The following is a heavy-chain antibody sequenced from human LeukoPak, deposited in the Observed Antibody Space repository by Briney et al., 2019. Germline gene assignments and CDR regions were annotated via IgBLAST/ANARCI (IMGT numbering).Heavy chain of an antibody. V-gene: IGHV3-48*02. CDR1: GFSFSHYS. J-gene: IGHJ6*02. Sequence: PGGSLRLSCAASGFSFSHYSMTWARQASGKGLEWISYIGVGGRPTNYADSVKGRFTISRDNAKNSLYLQMNSLRDEDTAVYYCARDSAWELLPYYYYYGMDVWGQGTTVTVSS. CDR2: IGVGGRPT. D-gene: IGHD1-26*01. CDR3: ARDSAWELLPYYYYYGMDV.